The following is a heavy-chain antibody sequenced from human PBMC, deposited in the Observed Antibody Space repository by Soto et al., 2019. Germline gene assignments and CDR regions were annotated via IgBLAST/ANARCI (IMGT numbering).Heavy chain of an antibody. V-gene: IGHV1-18*01. CDR3: ARDWSSTVTDPENDY. CDR2: ISAYNGNT. J-gene: IGHJ4*02. D-gene: IGHD4-4*01. CDR1: GYTFTSYC. Sequence: QVQLVPSGAEVNKPGAPVKVSFKASGYTFTSYCIRWVRPAPGQGLEWMGWISAYNGNTNYAQKLPGRVTMTTDTSTSTAYMELSSLRSDDTAVYYCARDWSSTVTDPENDYLGQGTLVTVSS.